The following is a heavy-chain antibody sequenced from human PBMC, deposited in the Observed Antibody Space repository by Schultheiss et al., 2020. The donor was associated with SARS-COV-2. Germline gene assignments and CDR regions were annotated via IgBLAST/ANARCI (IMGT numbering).Heavy chain of an antibody. CDR2: ISGSGGST. V-gene: IGHV3-23*01. D-gene: IGHD2-2*01. J-gene: IGHJ3*02. Sequence: GGSLRLSCAASGFTFSSYAMSWVRQAPGKGLEWVSAISGSGGSTYYADSVKGRFTISRDNAKNSLYLQMNSLRAEDTAVYYCARDEYQLPDDAFDIWGQGTMVTVSS. CDR1: GFTFSSYA. CDR3: ARDEYQLPDDAFDI.